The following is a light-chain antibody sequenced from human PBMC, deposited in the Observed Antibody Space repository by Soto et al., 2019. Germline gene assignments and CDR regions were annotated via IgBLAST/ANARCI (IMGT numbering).Light chain of an antibody. V-gene: IGKV3-15*01. CDR1: QSVSSN. CDR3: EQYNNWPPLT. J-gene: IGKJ4*01. CDR2: GAS. Sequence: EIVMTQSPATLSVSPGERATLSCRASQSVSSNLAWYQQTPGQAPRLLIYGASNTATGIPARFSGSGSGTEFTLTISSLQSEDFAVYYCEQYNNWPPLTFGGGTKVEIK.